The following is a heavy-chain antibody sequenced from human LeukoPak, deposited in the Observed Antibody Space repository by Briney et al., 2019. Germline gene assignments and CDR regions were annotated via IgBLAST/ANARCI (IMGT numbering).Heavy chain of an antibody. V-gene: IGHV4-59*01. J-gene: IGHJ4*02. Sequence: PSETLSLTCTVSGGSINNYYWSWIRQPPGKALEWIGYIYSSGNTNYNPSLKSRVTISIDTSKNQFSLRLSSVTAADTAVYYCARLGGYYFDYWGQGILATVSS. D-gene: IGHD3-22*01. CDR3: ARLGGYYFDY. CDR2: IYSSGNT. CDR1: GGSINNYY.